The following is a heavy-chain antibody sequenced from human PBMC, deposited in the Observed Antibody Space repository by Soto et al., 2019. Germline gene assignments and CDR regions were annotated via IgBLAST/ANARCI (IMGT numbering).Heavy chain of an antibody. CDR1: GFTFSSYA. CDR3: ARALDIVVVVAGGFDP. J-gene: IGHJ5*02. CDR2: ISYDGSNK. V-gene: IGHV3-30-3*01. Sequence: GGSLRLSCAASGFTFSSYAMHWVRQAPGKGLEWVAVISYDGSNKYYADSVKGRFTISRDNSKNTLYLQMNSLRAEDTAVYYCARALDIVVVVAGGFDPWGQGTLVTVSS. D-gene: IGHD2-15*01.